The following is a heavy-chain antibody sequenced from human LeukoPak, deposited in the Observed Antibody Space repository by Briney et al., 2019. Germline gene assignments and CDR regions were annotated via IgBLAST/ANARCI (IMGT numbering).Heavy chain of an antibody. D-gene: IGHD4-11*01. Sequence: GESLKISCKGSGYSFNSYWIAWVRQMPGKGLEWMGIIYPGDSDTRYSPSFQGQVTISADKSISTAYLQWSSLKASDTAMYYCARHGMTTVSSYYYGMDVWDQGTTVTVSS. CDR1: GYSFNSYW. V-gene: IGHV5-51*01. CDR2: IYPGDSDT. J-gene: IGHJ6*02. CDR3: ARHGMTTVSSYYYGMDV.